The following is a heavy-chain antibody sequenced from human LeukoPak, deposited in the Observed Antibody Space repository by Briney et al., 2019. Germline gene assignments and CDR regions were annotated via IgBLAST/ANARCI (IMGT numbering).Heavy chain of an antibody. CDR3: AKDPFANFSTSWHYFDC. D-gene: IGHD6-13*01. CDR2: IWYDGSNK. J-gene: IGHJ4*02. CDR1: GFTFKNYG. Sequence: PGGSLRLSCAASGFTFKNYGMHWVRQAPGKGLEWVTFIWYDGSNKYYGNSVKGRFTISRDNSKNTLYLQMNSLRAEDTAVYYCAKDPFANFSTSWHYFDCWGQGTLVTVSS. V-gene: IGHV3-30*02.